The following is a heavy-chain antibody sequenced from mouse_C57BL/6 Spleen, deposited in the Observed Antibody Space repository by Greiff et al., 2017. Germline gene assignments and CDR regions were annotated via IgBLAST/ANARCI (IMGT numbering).Heavy chain of an antibody. D-gene: IGHD2-5*01. Sequence: VQLKESGAELVRPGASVKLSCTASGFNIKDYYMHWVKQRPEQGLEWIGRIDPEDGDTEYAPKFQGKATMTADNSSNTAYLQLSSLTSEDAAVYYLTTGSNSWFAYWGQGTLVTVSA. V-gene: IGHV14-1*01. CDR2: IDPEDGDT. CDR3: TTGSNSWFAY. CDR1: GFNIKDYY. J-gene: IGHJ3*01.